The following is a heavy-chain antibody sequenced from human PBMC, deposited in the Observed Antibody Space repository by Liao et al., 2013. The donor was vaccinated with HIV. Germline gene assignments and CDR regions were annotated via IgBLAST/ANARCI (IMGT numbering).Heavy chain of an antibody. CDR1: GGSISSGDYY. J-gene: IGHJ3*02. Sequence: QVQLQESGPGLVKPSQTLSLTCTVSGGSISSGDYYWSWIRQPPGKGLEWIGFIYYSGSTYYNPSLKSRVTISIDTSRNQFSLRLNSVTAADTAVYYCAREQEVGNHFDIWGQGTMVTSLQ. CDR3: AREQEVGNHFDI. D-gene: IGHD1-26*01. V-gene: IGHV4-30-4*08. CDR2: IYYSGST.